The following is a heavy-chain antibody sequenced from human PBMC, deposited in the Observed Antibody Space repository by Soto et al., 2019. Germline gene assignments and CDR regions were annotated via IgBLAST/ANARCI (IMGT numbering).Heavy chain of an antibody. CDR1: GGSFSGYY. CDR2: INHSGST. V-gene: IGHV4-34*01. D-gene: IGHD3-16*02. J-gene: IGHJ6*02. CDR3: ASRYIGTFRDYYGMDV. Sequence: PAETLSLTCAVYGGSFSGYYWSWIRQPPGKGLEWIGEINHSGSTDYNPSLKSRVTISVDTSKNQFSLKLSSVTAADTAVYSCASRYIGTFRDYYGMDVWGQGTTVTVSS.